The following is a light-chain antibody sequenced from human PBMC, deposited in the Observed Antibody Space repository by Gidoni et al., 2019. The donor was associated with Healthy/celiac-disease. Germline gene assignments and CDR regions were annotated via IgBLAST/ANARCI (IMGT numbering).Light chain of an antibody. V-gene: IGKV3-11*01. Sequence: EIVLTQSPATLSLSPGERATLSCRASQSVSSYLAWYQQKPGQAPRLLIYDASNRATAIPARFSGSGSGTDFTLTISSLEPEDFAVYYCKQRSNWSPVTFGQGTRLEIK. CDR1: QSVSSY. CDR3: KQRSNWSPVT. J-gene: IGKJ5*01. CDR2: DAS.